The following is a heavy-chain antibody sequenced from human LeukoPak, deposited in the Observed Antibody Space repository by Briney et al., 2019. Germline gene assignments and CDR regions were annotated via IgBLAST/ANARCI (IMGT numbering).Heavy chain of an antibody. CDR3: ARLLDNDSSGDPDTFDI. J-gene: IGHJ3*02. CDR2: IYYTGRT. CDR1: GGSIRSHY. Sequence: PPETLSLTCTVSGGSIRSHYWSWIRQPPGSPPGKGLEWLGFIYYTGRTRYNPALQSRVTISADASKNHLSLKLTSVTAADTAVYYCARLLDNDSSGDPDTFDIWGQGIMVTVSS. V-gene: IGHV4-59*11. D-gene: IGHD3-22*01.